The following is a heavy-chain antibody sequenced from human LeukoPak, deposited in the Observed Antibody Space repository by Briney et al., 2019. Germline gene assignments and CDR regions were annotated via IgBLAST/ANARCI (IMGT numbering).Heavy chain of an antibody. V-gene: IGHV1-2*02. Sequence: ASVKVSCKASGYTFTGYYMHWVRQAPGQGLEWMGWINPNSGGTNYAQKFQGRVTMTRDTSISTAYMELSRLRSDDTAVYYCARDITMIVVATQAGGDYWGQGTLVTGSS. CDR3: ARDITMIVVATQAGGDY. CDR1: GYTFTGYY. J-gene: IGHJ4*02. CDR2: INPNSGGT. D-gene: IGHD3-22*01.